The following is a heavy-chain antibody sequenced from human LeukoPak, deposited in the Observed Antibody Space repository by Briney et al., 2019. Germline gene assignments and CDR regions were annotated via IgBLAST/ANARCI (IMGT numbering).Heavy chain of an antibody. Sequence: GASVKVSCKASGYTFTGYYMHWVRQAPGQGLEWMGWINPNSGGTNYAQKFQGRVTMTRDTSISTAYMELSRLRSDDTAVYYCARVYLDWFKAFDIWGQGTMVTVSS. CDR1: GYTFTGYY. V-gene: IGHV1-2*02. D-gene: IGHD3-9*01. CDR2: INPNSGGT. J-gene: IGHJ3*02. CDR3: ARVYLDWFKAFDI.